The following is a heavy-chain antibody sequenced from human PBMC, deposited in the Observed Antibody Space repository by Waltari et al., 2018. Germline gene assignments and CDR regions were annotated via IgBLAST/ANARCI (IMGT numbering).Heavy chain of an antibody. CDR2: ISSSSSNT. CDR1: GFTFSSYN. Sequence: EVQLVESGGGLVKPGGSLRLSCAASGFTFSSYNMNWVRQAPGRGLEWVSSISSSSSNTHYADSVKGRFTISRDNAKNSLYLEMNSLRAEDTAVYYCATGGWGFYLDYWGQGTVVTVSS. V-gene: IGHV3-21*01. D-gene: IGHD7-27*01. CDR3: ATGGWGFYLDY. J-gene: IGHJ4*02.